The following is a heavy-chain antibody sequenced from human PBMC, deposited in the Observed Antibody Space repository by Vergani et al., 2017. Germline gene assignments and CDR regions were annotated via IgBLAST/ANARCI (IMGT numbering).Heavy chain of an antibody. D-gene: IGHD3-16*01. Sequence: EVQLLESGGGLVQPGGSLRLSCAASGFTFSSYAMSWVRQAPGKGLEWVSAIGTAGDPYYPGSGKGRFTISRESAKNSLYLQMNSLRAGDTSVYYCARSIIPVLQYEYVWGRPNWYIDLGGGGTLVTVSS. J-gene: IGHJ2*01. CDR1: GFTFSSYA. V-gene: IGHV3-13*05. CDR2: IGTAGDP. CDR3: ARSIIPVLQYEYVWGRPNWYIDL.